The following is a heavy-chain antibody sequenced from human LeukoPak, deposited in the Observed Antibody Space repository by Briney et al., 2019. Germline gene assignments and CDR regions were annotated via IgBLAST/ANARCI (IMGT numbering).Heavy chain of an antibody. CDR3: PRGKQIAVDLDGAFDI. J-gene: IGHJ3*02. V-gene: IGHV3-11*04. CDR1: GFTFSDNF. D-gene: IGHD2-21*01. CDR2: ISGSGSTI. Sequence: PGGSLRLSCAASGFTFSDNFMSWIRQAPGKGLEWLAYISGSGSTIYYADSVKGRFTISRDNAKNSLYLQMNSLRAEDTAVYYCPRGKQIAVDLDGAFDIWGQGTMVTVS.